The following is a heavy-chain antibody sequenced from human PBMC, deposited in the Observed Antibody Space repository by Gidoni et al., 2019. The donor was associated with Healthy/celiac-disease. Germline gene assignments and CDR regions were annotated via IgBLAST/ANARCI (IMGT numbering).Heavy chain of an antibody. CDR2: IIPIFGTA. V-gene: IGHV1-69*01. CDR1: GGTFSSYA. Sequence: QVQLVQSGAEVKKPGSSVKVSCKASGGTFSSYAISWVRQAPGQGLEWMGGIIPIFGTANYAQKFQGRVTITADESTSTAYMELSSLRSEDTAVYYCARDPAYGSSGPYWYFDLWGRGTLVTVSS. D-gene: IGHD6-19*01. CDR3: ARDPAYGSSGPYWYFDL. J-gene: IGHJ2*01.